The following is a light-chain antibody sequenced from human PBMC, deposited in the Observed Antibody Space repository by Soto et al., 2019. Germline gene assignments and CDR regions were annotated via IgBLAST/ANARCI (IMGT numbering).Light chain of an antibody. CDR1: QSVSSN. J-gene: IGKJ5*01. CDR3: QQRSNWIT. CDR2: DAS. V-gene: IGKV3-11*01. Sequence: EIAMTQSPATLSVSPGERATLSCRASQSVSSNLAWYQQKPGQAPTLLIYDASYRATGIPARFSGSGSGTDFTLTINSLAPEDFAVYYCQQRSNWITFGQGTRLEIK.